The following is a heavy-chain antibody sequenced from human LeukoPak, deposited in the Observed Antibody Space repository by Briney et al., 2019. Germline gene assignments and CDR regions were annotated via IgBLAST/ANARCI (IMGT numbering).Heavy chain of an antibody. CDR1: GYTFTSYD. V-gene: IGHV1-8*01. Sequence: ASVKVSCKASGYTFTSYDINWVRQATGQGLEWMGWMNPNSGNTGYAQKFQGRVTMTRNTSISTAYMELSSLRSEDTAVYYCARGQGIFGVVLGNWFDPWGQGTLVTVSS. D-gene: IGHD3-3*01. CDR2: MNPNSGNT. CDR3: ARGQGIFGVVLGNWFDP. J-gene: IGHJ5*02.